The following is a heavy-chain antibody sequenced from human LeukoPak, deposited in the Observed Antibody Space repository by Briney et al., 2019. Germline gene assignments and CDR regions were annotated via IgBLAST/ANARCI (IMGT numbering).Heavy chain of an antibody. CDR2: IKPSGDNT. Sequence: PGASVKVSCKTSGYSFTSYNLHWVRQAPGRRLEWMGIIKPSGDNTNNAQKLQGRVTMTTDTSTSTAYMELRSLRSDDTAVYYCARDGPEHRRDAFDIWGQGIMVTVSS. J-gene: IGHJ3*02. CDR3: ARDGPEHRRDAFDI. V-gene: IGHV1-46*01. CDR1: GYSFTSYN.